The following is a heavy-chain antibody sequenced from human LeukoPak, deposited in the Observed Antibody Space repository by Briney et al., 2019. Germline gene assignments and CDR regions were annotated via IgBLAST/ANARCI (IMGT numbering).Heavy chain of an antibody. CDR3: VSSGWSFDY. V-gene: IGHV3-7*01. CDR2: IKQDGSEK. D-gene: IGHD6-19*01. Sequence: GGSLRLSCAASGFTFDDYGMSWVRQAPGKGLEWVANIKQDGSEKYYVDSVKGRFTISRDNAKNSLYLQMNSLRAEDTAVYYCVSSGWSFDYWGQGTLVTVSS. CDR1: GFTFDDYG. J-gene: IGHJ4*02.